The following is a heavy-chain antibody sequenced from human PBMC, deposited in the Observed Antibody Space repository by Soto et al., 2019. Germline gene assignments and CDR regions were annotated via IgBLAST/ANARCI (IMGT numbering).Heavy chain of an antibody. J-gene: IGHJ6*02. CDR3: ARGLTGEGNYYYYYGMDV. V-gene: IGHV1-69*01. D-gene: IGHD7-27*01. CDR1: GGTFSSYA. Sequence: QVQLVQSGAEVKKPGSSVKVSCKASGGTFSSYAISWVRQAHGQGLEWMGGIIPIFGTANYAQKFQGRVTITAAESTSTVYIELSSLRSEDTAVYYCARGLTGEGNYYYYYGMDVWGQGTTVTVSS. CDR2: IIPIFGTA.